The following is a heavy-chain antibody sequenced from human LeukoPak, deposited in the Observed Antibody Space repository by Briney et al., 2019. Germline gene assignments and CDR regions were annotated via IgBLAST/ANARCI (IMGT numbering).Heavy chain of an antibody. V-gene: IGHV1-24*01. CDR3: AIDTGSYYLRYFDL. J-gene: IGHJ2*01. CDR1: GYTLTELS. CDR2: FDPEDGET. Sequence: ASVKVSCKVSGYTLTELSMHWVRQAPGKGLEWMGGFDPEDGETIYAQKFQGRVSMTEDTSTDTAYMELSSLRSEDTAMYYCAIDTGSYYLRYFDLWGRGTLVTVSS. D-gene: IGHD1-26*01.